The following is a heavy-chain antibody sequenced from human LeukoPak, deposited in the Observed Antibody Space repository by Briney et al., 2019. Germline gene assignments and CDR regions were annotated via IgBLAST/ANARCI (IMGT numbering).Heavy chain of an antibody. V-gene: IGHV4-39*02. CDR3: AREWSVIYYYGMDV. Sequence: LETLSLTCTVSGGSISSSSYYWGWIRQPPGKGLEWIGSIYYSGSTYYNPSLKSRVTISVDTSKNQFSLKLSSVTAADTAVYYCAREWSVIYYYGMDVWGRGTTVTVSS. CDR1: GGSISSSSYY. D-gene: IGHD3-16*02. CDR2: IYYSGST. J-gene: IGHJ6*02.